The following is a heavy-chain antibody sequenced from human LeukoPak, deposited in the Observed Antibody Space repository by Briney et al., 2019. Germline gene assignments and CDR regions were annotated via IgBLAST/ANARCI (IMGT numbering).Heavy chain of an antibody. CDR1: GGSISSYY. Sequence: SESLSLTCTVSGGSISSYYWSWIRQPAGKGLEWIGRIYTSGSTNYNPSLKSRVTMSVDTSKNQFSLKLSSVTAADTAVYYCARGVRITLIVVVSYYYYYMDVWGKGTTVTVSS. CDR2: IYTSGST. CDR3: ARGVRITLIVVVSYYYYYMDV. D-gene: IGHD3-22*01. V-gene: IGHV4-4*07. J-gene: IGHJ6*03.